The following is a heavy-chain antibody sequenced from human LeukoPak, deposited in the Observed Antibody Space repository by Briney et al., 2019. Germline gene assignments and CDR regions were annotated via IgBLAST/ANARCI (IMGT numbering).Heavy chain of an antibody. V-gene: IGHV4-34*01. CDR1: GGSFSGYY. CDR2: INHSGST. J-gene: IGHJ4*02. D-gene: IGHD5-24*01. Sequence: SETLSLTCVVYGGSFSGYYWSWIRQPPGKGQEWIGEINHSGSTNYNPSLESRVIISVDTSKNQFSLKLTSVTAADTAVYYCARSRLHPIIFDYWGQGTLVTVSS. CDR3: ARSRLHPIIFDY.